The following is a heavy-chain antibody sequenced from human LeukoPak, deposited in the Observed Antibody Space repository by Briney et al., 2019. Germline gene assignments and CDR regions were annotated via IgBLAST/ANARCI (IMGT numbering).Heavy chain of an antibody. CDR1: GFTFSSYS. V-gene: IGHV3-48*01. J-gene: IGHJ6*03. CDR2: ISSSGSTI. CDR3: ARVAAGTTFYYMDV. D-gene: IGHD6-13*01. Sequence: GGSLRLSCAASGFTFSSYSMNWVRQAPGKGLEWVSYISSSGSTIYYADSVKGRFTISRDNAKNSLYLQMNSLRAEDTAVYYCARVAAGTTFYYMDVWGKGTTVTISS.